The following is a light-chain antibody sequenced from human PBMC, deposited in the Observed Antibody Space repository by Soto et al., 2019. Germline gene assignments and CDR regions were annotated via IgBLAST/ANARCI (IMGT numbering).Light chain of an antibody. CDR2: WAS. Sequence: VMTQSPDSPALSLGESATIHCRSSRSILSSSNNKNYLAWYQQKPDQPPKLLSSWASTREPGVHDRFSGSGSGTDYSLTISSLQAEDLAVYYCQQYYFAPVLTFGGRAKLEI. CDR1: RSILSSSNNKNY. V-gene: IGKV4-1*01. J-gene: IGKJ4*01. CDR3: QQYYFAPVLT.